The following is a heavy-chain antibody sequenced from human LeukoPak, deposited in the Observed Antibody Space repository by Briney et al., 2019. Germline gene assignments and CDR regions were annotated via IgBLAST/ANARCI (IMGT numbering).Heavy chain of an antibody. CDR2: ISSSGSTI. J-gene: IGHJ4*02. CDR1: GFTFSDYY. Sequence: PGGSLRLSCAASGFTFSDYYVSWIRQAPGKGLEWVSYISSSGSTIYYADSVKGRFTISRDNAKNSLYLQMNSLRAEDTAVYYCARTLPYFGCDYFDYWGQGTLVTVSS. D-gene: IGHD3-9*01. CDR3: ARTLPYFGCDYFDY. V-gene: IGHV3-11*01.